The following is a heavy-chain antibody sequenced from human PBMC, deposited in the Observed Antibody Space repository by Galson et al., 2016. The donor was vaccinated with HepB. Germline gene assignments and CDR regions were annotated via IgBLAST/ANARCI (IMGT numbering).Heavy chain of an antibody. V-gene: IGHV3-73*01. CDR3: SRSRGWFDS. CDR1: GFHFSGST. D-gene: IGHD3-10*01. J-gene: IGHJ5*01. CDR2: IRSKTYNYAT. Sequence: SLRLSCAASGFHFSGSTLHWVRQAPGKGLEWVGRIRSKTYNYATQYAVSVEGRFSISRDEAKNTAYLEMNNLKTDDTAMYYCSRSRGWFDSWSQGTLVIVSS.